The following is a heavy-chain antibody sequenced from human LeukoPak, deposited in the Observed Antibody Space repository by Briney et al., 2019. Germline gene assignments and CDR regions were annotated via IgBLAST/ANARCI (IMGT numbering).Heavy chain of an antibody. V-gene: IGHV3-30-3*01. CDR2: ISYDGSNK. Sequence: GGSLRLSCAASGFTVSSNYMSWVRQAPGKGLEWVAVISYDGSNKYYADSVKGRFTISRDNSKNTLYLQMNSLRAEDTAVYYCARGYSGYDRGDYWGQGTLVTVSS. D-gene: IGHD5-12*01. CDR3: ARGYSGYDRGDY. CDR1: GFTVSSNY. J-gene: IGHJ4*02.